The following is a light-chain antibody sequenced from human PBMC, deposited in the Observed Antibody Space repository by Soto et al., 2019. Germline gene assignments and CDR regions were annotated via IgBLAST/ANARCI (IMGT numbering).Light chain of an antibody. Sequence: DIQLTQAPSFLSASAGDRVTITCRASQVISSYLAWYQQKPGRAPKLLIYAASTLQSGVPSRFSGSGSGTDLTFTINSLQPEDIATYYCQQYDNLPLTLGGGTKVDIK. CDR1: QVISSY. CDR2: AAS. V-gene: IGKV1-9*01. CDR3: QQYDNLPLT. J-gene: IGKJ4*01.